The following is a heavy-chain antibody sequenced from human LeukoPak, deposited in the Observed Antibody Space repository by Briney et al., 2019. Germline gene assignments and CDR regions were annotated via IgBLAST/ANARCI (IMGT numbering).Heavy chain of an antibody. CDR1: GYTFTGYY. CDR2: INPNSGGT. Sequence: ASVKVSCKASGYTFTGYYMHWVRQAPGQGLEWRGWINPNSGGTNYAQKFQGRVTMTRDTSISTAYMELSRLRSDDTAVYYCARLVVTTIPFDYWGQGTLVTVSS. CDR3: ARLVVTTIPFDY. J-gene: IGHJ4*02. V-gene: IGHV1-2*02. D-gene: IGHD2-21*02.